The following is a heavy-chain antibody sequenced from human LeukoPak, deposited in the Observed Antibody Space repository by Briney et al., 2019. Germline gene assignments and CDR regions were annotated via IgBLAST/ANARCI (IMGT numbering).Heavy chain of an antibody. V-gene: IGHV3-48*03. J-gene: IGHJ5*02. CDR2: ISSSGSTI. CDR1: GFTFSSYE. CDR3: ARGGDFWSGHNWFDP. Sequence: GGSLRLSCAASGFTFSSYEMNWVRQAPEKGLEWVSYISSSGSTIYYADSVKGRFTISRDNAKNLLYLQMNSLRAEDTAVYYCARGGDFWSGHNWFDPWGQGTLVTVSS. D-gene: IGHD3-3*01.